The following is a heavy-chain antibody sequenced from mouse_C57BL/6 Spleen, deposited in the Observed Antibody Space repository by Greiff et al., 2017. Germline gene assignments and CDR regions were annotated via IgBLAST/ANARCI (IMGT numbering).Heavy chain of an antibody. J-gene: IGHJ1*03. V-gene: IGHV1-64*01. CDR3: AITTVVATGYFDI. D-gene: IGHD1-1*01. CDR1: GYTFTSYW. Sequence: QVQLQQPGAELVKPGASVKLSCKASGYTFTSYWMHWVKQRPGQGLEWIGMIHPNSGSTNYNEKFKSKATLTVDKSSSTAYMQLSSLTSEDSAVYYCAITTVVATGYFDIWGTGTTVTVSS. CDR2: IHPNSGST.